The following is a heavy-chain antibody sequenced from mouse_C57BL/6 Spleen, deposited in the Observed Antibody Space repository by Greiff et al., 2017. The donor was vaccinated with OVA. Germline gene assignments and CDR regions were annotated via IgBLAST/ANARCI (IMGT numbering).Heavy chain of an antibody. CDR3: ARGNYSNYDYAMDY. D-gene: IGHD2-5*01. Sequence: QVQLKQSGAELVKPGASVKISCKASGYAFSSYWMNWVKQRPGKGLEWIGQIYPGDGDTNYNGKFKGKATLTADKSSSTAYMQLSSLTSEDSAVYFCARGNYSNYDYAMDYWGQGTSVTVSS. CDR1: GYAFSSYW. V-gene: IGHV1-80*01. CDR2: IYPGDGDT. J-gene: IGHJ4*01.